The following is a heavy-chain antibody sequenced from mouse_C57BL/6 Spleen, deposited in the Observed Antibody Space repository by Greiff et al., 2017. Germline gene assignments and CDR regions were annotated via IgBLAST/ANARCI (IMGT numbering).Heavy chain of an antibody. V-gene: IGHV1-81*01. CDR2: IYPRSGNT. CDR1: GYTFTSYG. CDR3: ARSQTGTGGYFDY. J-gene: IGHJ2*01. D-gene: IGHD4-1*01. Sequence: VQLVESGAELARPGASVKLSCKASGYTFTSYGISWVKQRTGQGLEWIGEIYPRSGNTYYNEKFKGKATLTADKSSSTAYMELRSLTSEDSAVYFCARSQTGTGGYFDYWGQGTTLTVSS.